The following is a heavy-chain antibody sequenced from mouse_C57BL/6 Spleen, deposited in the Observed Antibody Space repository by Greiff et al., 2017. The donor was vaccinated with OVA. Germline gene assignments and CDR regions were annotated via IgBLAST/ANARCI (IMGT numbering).Heavy chain of an antibody. CDR2: IYPGSGNT. CDR1: GYSFTSYY. Sequence: QVQLKESGPELVKPGASVKISCKASGYSFTSYYIHWVKQRPGQGLEWIGWIYPGSGNTKYNEKFKGKATLTADTSSSTAYMQLSSLTSEDSAVYYCARLGPYYYFDYWGQGTTLTVSS. J-gene: IGHJ2*01. V-gene: IGHV1-66*01. CDR3: ARLGPYYYFDY. D-gene: IGHD1-1*01.